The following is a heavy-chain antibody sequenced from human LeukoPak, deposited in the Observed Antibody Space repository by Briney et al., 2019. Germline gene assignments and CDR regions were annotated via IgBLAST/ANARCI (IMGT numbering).Heavy chain of an antibody. V-gene: IGHV1-69*04. CDR1: GGTFSSYA. Sequence: SVKVSCKASGGTFSSYAISWVRQAPGQGLEWMGRIIPILGIANYAQKFQGRVTITADKSTSTACMELSSLRSEDTAVYYCASARYSGHEPFDFWGQGTLVTVST. J-gene: IGHJ4*02. CDR2: IIPILGIA. CDR3: ASARYSGHEPFDF. D-gene: IGHD5-12*01.